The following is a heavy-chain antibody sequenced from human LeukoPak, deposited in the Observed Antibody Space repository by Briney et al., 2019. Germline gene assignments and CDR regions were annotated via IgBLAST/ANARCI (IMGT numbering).Heavy chain of an antibody. D-gene: IGHD6-13*01. CDR3: ATRENPAPGIDDSFDI. CDR2: IYSGGSI. J-gene: IGHJ3*02. V-gene: IGHV3-53*01. CDR1: GFTVSSNY. Sequence: PGGSLRLSCVASGFTVSSNYMSWVRQAPGKGLEWVSTIYSGGSIHYVDSVRGRCTISRDDSKNTVFLQMNSLRVEDTALYYCATRENPAPGIDDSFDIWGPGTMVTVSS.